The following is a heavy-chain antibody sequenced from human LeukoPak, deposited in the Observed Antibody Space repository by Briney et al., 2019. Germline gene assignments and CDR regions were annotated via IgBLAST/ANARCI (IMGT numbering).Heavy chain of an antibody. V-gene: IGHV3-23*01. Sequence: GGSLRLSCAASGFTFSSYAMSWVRQAPGKGLEWVSGISASSDSIYYTDSVKGRFTISRDNSKNTLYLQMNGLRAEDTAVYYCAKDQSRYSSSWYGDDYWGQGTLVTVSS. CDR3: AKDQSRYSSSWYGDDY. CDR2: ISASSDSI. D-gene: IGHD6-13*01. CDR1: GFTFSSYA. J-gene: IGHJ4*02.